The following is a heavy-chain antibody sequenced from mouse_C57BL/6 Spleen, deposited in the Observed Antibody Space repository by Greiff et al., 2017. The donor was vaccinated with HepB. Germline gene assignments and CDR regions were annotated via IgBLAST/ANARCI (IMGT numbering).Heavy chain of an antibody. Sequence: QVQLQQSGPELVKPGASVKISCKASGYAFSSSWMNWVKQRPGKGLEWIGRIYPGDGDTNYNGKFKGKATLTADKSSSTAYMQLSSLTSEDSAVYFCARRPTVVATDYFDYWGQGTTLTVSS. J-gene: IGHJ2*01. D-gene: IGHD1-1*01. CDR3: ARRPTVVATDYFDY. CDR1: GYAFSSSW. CDR2: IYPGDGDT. V-gene: IGHV1-82*01.